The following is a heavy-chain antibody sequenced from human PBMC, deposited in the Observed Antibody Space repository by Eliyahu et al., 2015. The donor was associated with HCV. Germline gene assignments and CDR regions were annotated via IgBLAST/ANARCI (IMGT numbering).Heavy chain of an antibody. CDR3: ATDGGRSMVHDGFDF. J-gene: IGHJ3*01. CDR2: IRSNTDGGTT. Sequence: EVQLVESGGGLVKPGGSLRISCTASGFTFSXAWMSWVRQAPGKGLEWVGRIRSNTDGGTTDYTARVKGRFIISRDDSTDTVFLQMNSLKTEDTAVYSCATDGGRSMVHDGFDFWGQGTMVTVSS. V-gene: IGHV3-15*01. CDR1: GFTFSXAW. D-gene: IGHD3-10*01.